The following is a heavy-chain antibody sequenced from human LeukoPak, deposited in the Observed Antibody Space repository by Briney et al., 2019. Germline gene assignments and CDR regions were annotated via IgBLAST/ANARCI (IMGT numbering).Heavy chain of an antibody. CDR3: TTPRGYKSGYIFDY. CDR2: IKINADGETT. CDR1: GFIFSKAS. D-gene: IGHD5-24*01. V-gene: IGHV3-15*01. J-gene: IGHJ4*02. Sequence: PGGSLRLSCAASGFIFSKASMSWVRQAPGKGLEWVGDIKINADGETTDSAAHVKGSFTISRDDSKNTLYLKMNSLKSEDTAVYYCTTPRGYKSGYIFDYWGQGILVTVSS.